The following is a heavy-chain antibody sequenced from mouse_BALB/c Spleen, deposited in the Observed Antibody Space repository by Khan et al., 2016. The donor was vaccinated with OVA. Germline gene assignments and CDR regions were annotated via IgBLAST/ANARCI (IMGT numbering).Heavy chain of an antibody. Sequence: QVQLQQSGPGLVAPSQNLSITCTVSGFSLTSYGVHWVRQPPGKGLEWLGIIWAGGSTNYNSALMSRLSISRDNSKSQVFLKRNSLQTDDTAMYYCATPYYRYDTFAYWGQGTLVTVSA. V-gene: IGHV2-9*02. J-gene: IGHJ3*01. D-gene: IGHD2-14*01. CDR1: GFSLTSYG. CDR2: IWAGGST. CDR3: ATPYYRYDTFAY.